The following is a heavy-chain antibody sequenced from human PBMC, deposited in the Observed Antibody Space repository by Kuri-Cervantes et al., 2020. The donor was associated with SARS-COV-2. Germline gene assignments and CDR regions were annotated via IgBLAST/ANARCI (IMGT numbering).Heavy chain of an antibody. Sequence: GESLKISCAASGFTFSNAWMSWVRQAPGKGLEWVGRIKSKTDGGTTDYAAPVKGRFTISRDDSKNTLYLQMNSLRAEDTALYYCAKDGYSSGWSWGFDYWGQGTLVTVSS. D-gene: IGHD6-19*01. J-gene: IGHJ4*02. CDR1: GFTFSNAW. CDR2: IKSKTDGGTT. CDR3: AKDGYSSGWSWGFDY. V-gene: IGHV3-15*01.